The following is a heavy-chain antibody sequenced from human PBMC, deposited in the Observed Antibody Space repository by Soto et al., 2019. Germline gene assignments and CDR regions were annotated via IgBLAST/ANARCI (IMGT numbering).Heavy chain of an antibody. J-gene: IGHJ6*02. CDR3: ARVHFDWLLSYGMDV. CDR2: ISAYNGNT. D-gene: IGHD3-9*01. V-gene: IGHV1-18*01. CDR1: GYTFTSYG. Sequence: GASVKVSCKASGYTFTSYGISWVRQAPGQGLEWMGWISAYNGNTNYAQKLQGRVTMTTDTSTSTAYMELRSLRSDDTAVYYCARVHFDWLLSYGMDVWGQGTTGTVSS.